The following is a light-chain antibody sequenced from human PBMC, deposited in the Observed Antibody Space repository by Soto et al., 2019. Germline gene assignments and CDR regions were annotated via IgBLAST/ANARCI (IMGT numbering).Light chain of an antibody. CDR1: QDIKKY. Sequence: DIQMTQSPSSLSAAVGDRVTITCRASQDIKKYLNWYHQTPGKAPKLLIFSTSTLYSGVPSRFSGSRSGTDFTLTISSLQPEDFATYYCQQSYSSPYTFGQGTKVEIK. J-gene: IGKJ2*01. V-gene: IGKV1-39*01. CDR2: STS. CDR3: QQSYSSPYT.